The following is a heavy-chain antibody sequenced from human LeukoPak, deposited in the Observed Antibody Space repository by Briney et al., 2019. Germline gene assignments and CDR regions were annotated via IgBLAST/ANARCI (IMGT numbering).Heavy chain of an antibody. V-gene: IGHV1-46*01. CDR2: INPSGGST. CDR1: GYTFTSYY. J-gene: IGHJ4*02. CDR3: ARGVSPGWVTTPKYYFDY. D-gene: IGHD4-17*01. Sequence: ASVTVSCKASGYTFTSYYMHWVRQAPGQGLEWMGIINPSGGSTSYAQKFQGRVTMTRDISTSTVYMELSSLRSEDTAVYYCARGVSPGWVTTPKYYFDYWGQGTLVTVSS.